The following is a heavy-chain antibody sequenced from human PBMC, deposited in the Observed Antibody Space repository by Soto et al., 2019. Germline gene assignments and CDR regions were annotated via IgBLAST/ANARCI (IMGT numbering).Heavy chain of an antibody. D-gene: IGHD2-15*01. Sequence: ELQLLESGGGLVQPGGSLRLSCAASGFTFTTYAMSWVRQAPGRGLEWVSAITGSGGGTYYADSVKGRFTISRDNYMNTLHLQMNSLRAEDTAVYYCARAGGYCGGGSCYPNWFDPWGQGTLVTVSS. J-gene: IGHJ5*02. CDR2: ITGSGGGT. V-gene: IGHV3-23*01. CDR3: ARAGGYCGGGSCYPNWFDP. CDR1: GFTFTTYA.